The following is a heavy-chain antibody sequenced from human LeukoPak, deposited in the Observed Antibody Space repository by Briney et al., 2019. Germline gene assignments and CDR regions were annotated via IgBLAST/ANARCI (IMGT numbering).Heavy chain of an antibody. D-gene: IGHD6-19*01. V-gene: IGHV1-69*05. CDR3: ARGNWDSSGWYYDY. CDR2: IISIFGTA. Sequence: KVSCKASGGTFSSYAISWVRQAPGQGLEWMGRIISIFGTANYAQKFQGRVTITTDGSTNTAYMELSSLRSEDTAVYYCARGNWDSSGWYYDYWGQGTLVTVSS. CDR1: GGTFSSYA. J-gene: IGHJ4*02.